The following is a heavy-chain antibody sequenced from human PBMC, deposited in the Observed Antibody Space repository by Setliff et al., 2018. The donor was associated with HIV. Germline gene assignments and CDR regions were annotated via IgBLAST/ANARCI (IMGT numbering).Heavy chain of an antibody. D-gene: IGHD2-2*01. CDR1: GDSISRRIYY. Sequence: SETLSLTCTVSGDSISRRIYYWGWIRQPPGKGLEWIGNFYYSGSSHYNPPLKSRVTISVDTSKNQFSLKLISVSAADTAVYYCAKLLPAADMAREIDSWGQGTLVTVSS. CDR2: FYYSGSS. V-gene: IGHV4-39*01. J-gene: IGHJ4*02. CDR3: AKLLPAADMAREIDS.